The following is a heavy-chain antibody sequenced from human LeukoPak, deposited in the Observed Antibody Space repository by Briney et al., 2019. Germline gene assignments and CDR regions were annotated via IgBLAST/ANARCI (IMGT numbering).Heavy chain of an antibody. D-gene: IGHD6-19*01. CDR3: ARENSRGRFDY. CDR1: GDSVSSNTAA. J-gene: IGHJ4*02. CDR2: TYYRSKWCN. V-gene: IGHV6-1*01. Sequence: SQTLSLTCDISGDSVSSNTAAWNWLRQSPSRGLEWLGRTYYRSKWCNNYAVSVKSRITINSDSSKNQVSLQLNSVSPEDTAMYYCARENSRGRFDYWGQGTLVTVSS.